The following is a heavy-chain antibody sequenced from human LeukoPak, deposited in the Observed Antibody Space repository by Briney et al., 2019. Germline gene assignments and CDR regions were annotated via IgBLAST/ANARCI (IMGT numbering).Heavy chain of an antibody. CDR2: IYYSGTT. CDR3: ARVLRPMASQYYFDY. Sequence: PSETLSLTCTVSGASINTYYWSWIRQPPGKGLECIGYIYYSGTTSYNPSLKTRVTISTDTSKNQFSLKLSSVTAADTAVYYCARVLRPMASQYYFDYWGQGTLVTVSS. J-gene: IGHJ4*02. CDR1: GASINTYY. V-gene: IGHV4-59*01. D-gene: IGHD3-10*01.